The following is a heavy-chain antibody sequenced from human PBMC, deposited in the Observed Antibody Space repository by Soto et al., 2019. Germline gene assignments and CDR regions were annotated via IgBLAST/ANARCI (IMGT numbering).Heavy chain of an antibody. J-gene: IGHJ6*02. CDR2: ISSSSSYI. V-gene: IGHV3-21*01. Sequence: GSLRLSCAASGFTFSSYSMNWVRQAPGKGLEWVSSISSSSSYIYYADSVKGRFTISRDNAKNSLYLQMNSLRAEDTAVYYCARDPNIVLVPAALRSYYYYYGMDVWGQGTTVTVSS. CDR3: ARDPNIVLVPAALRSYYYYYGMDV. D-gene: IGHD2-2*01. CDR1: GFTFSSYS.